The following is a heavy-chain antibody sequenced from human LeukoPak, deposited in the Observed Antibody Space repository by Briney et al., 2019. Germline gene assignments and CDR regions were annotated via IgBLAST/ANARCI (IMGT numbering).Heavy chain of an antibody. Sequence: SETLSLTCTVSGGSISSGDYYWSWIRQPPGKGLEWIGYIYYSGSTYYNPSLKSRVTISVDTSKNQFSLKLSSVTAADTAVYYCARDARYYGSGSYGGYWGQGTLVTVSS. V-gene: IGHV4-30-4*01. CDR3: ARDARYYGSGSYGGY. CDR1: GGSISSGDYY. CDR2: IYYSGST. D-gene: IGHD3-10*01. J-gene: IGHJ4*02.